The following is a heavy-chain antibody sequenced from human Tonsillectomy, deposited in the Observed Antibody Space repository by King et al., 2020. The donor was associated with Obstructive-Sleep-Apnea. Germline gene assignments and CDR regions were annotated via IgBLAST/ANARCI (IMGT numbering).Heavy chain of an antibody. CDR1: GGTFSSYA. CDR2: IIPIFGTA. Sequence: QLVQSGAEVKKPGSSVKVSCKASGGTFSSYAISWVRQAPGQGLEWMGGIIPIFGTANYAQKFQGRVTITADESTSTAYMELGSLRSEDTAVYYCARVYYDFWSGYYTGYYYYGMDVWGQGTTVTVSS. V-gene: IGHV1-69*12. J-gene: IGHJ6*02. CDR3: ARVYYDFWSGYYTGYYYYGMDV. D-gene: IGHD3-3*01.